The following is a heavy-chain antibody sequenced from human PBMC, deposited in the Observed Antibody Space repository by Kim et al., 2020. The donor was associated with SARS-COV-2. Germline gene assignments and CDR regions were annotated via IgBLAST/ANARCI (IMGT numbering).Heavy chain of an antibody. Sequence: GGSLRLSCAASGFTFSSYSMNWVRQAPGKGLEWVSSISSSSSYIYYADSVKGRFTISRDNAKNSLYLQMNSLRAEDTAVYYCAIGVQISVSGYSYGSNPTEPKLNDYWGQGTLVTVSS. CDR2: ISSSSSYI. V-gene: IGHV3-21*01. J-gene: IGHJ4*02. D-gene: IGHD5-18*01. CDR3: AIGVQISVSGYSYGSNPTEPKLNDY. CDR1: GFTFSSYS.